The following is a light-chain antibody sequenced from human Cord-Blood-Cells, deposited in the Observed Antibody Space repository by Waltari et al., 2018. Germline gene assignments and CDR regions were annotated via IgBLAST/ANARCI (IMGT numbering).Light chain of an antibody. CDR2: GVS. V-gene: IGKV3-15*01. J-gene: IGKJ1*01. CDR1: QSVSSN. CDR3: QQYNNWPT. Sequence: EIVMTQPPATLSVSPGERATLSCRASQSVSSNLAWYQQKPGQAPRLLIYGVSTRATGIPARFSGSGSGTEFTLTISSLQSEDFAVYYCQQYNNWPTFGQGTKVEIK.